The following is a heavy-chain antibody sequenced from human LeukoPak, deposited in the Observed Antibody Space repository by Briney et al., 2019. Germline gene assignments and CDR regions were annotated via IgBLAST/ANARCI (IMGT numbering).Heavy chain of an antibody. D-gene: IGHD3-10*01. V-gene: IGHV4-61*08. Sequence: GXYWSWLRQPPGKGLEWIGYIYYSGSTNYNPSLKSRVTISVDTSKNQFSLKVSSVTAADTAVYYCARRGGSGRSFDYWGQGTLVTVSS. CDR2: IYYSGST. CDR3: ARRGGSGRSFDY. CDR1: GXY. J-gene: IGHJ4*02.